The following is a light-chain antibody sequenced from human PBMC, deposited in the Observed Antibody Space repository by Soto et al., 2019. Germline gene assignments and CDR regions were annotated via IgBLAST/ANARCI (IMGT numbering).Light chain of an antibody. J-gene: IGKJ4*01. CDR3: QHFKSYPLT. CDR2: DAS. Sequence: ILLITPSPSLSSSVVGKVTITCWPSKGGSSALAWYQQKPGKAPKLLIYDASTLESGVPSRFSGSGSGTDFSLTISSLQPEDFATYYCQHFKSYPLTFGGGTKVEIK. V-gene: IGKV1-13*02. CDR1: KGGSSA.